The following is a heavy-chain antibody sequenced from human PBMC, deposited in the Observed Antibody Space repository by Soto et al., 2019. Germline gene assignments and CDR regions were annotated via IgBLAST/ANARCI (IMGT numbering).Heavy chain of an antibody. Sequence: QLQLQESGPGLVKPSETLSLTCTVSRGSISTSAYYWGWIRQSPGKGLEWIGSFYYTGTTYYNPSLKSRVTVSADTSKSQFSLELTSVTAADTALYYCAKEHRGSSWFFDYWGQGTLVTVSS. D-gene: IGHD6-13*01. CDR3: AKEHRGSSWFFDY. CDR2: FYYTGTT. V-gene: IGHV4-39*01. CDR1: RGSISTSAYY. J-gene: IGHJ4*02.